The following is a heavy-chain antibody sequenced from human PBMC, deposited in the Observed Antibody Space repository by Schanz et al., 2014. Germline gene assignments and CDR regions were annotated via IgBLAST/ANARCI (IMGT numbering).Heavy chain of an antibody. J-gene: IGHJ4*02. CDR1: GFSLDIFA. CDR3: VSVYDSSGYVSFNY. CDR2: VSRSTPDI. V-gene: IGHV3-48*01. Sequence: EVQLVESGGGLVEPGGSLRLSCATSGFSLDIFAVSWVRQAPGKGLEWVSYVSRSTPDIYYADSVKGRFTMSRDNAKNSVFLQMNSLRAEDTAVYYCVSVYDSSGYVSFNYWGQGTLVAVSA. D-gene: IGHD3-22*01.